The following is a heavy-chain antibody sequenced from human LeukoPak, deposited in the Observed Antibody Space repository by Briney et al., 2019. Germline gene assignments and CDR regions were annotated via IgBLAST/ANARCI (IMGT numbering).Heavy chain of an antibody. D-gene: IGHD5-24*01. CDR1: GGSFSGYY. CDR3: ASWSEMATINY. CDR2: INHSGST. V-gene: IGHV4-34*01. Sequence: SETLSLTCAVYGGSFSGYYWSWIRQPPGKGLEWIGEINHSGSTNYNPSLKSRITISVDTSKNQFSLKLSSVTAADTAVYYCASWSEMATINYWGQGTLVTVSS. J-gene: IGHJ4*02.